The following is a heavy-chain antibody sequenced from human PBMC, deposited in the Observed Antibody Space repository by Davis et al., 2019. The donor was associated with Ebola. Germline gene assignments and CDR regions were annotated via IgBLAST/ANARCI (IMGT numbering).Heavy chain of an antibody. CDR1: GYTFTSHD. Sequence: AASVKVSCKTSGYTFTSHDINWVRQATGQGLEWMGWMNPNSGNTGYAQKFQGRVTMTRNTSISTAYVELSSLRPEDTAMYYCARRVGSSGWFEFDYWGQGALVTVSS. D-gene: IGHD6-19*01. V-gene: IGHV1-8*01. CDR3: ARRVGSSGWFEFDY. CDR2: MNPNSGNT. J-gene: IGHJ4*02.